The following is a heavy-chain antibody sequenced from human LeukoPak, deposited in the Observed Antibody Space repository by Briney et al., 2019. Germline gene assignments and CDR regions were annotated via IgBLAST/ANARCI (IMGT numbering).Heavy chain of an antibody. D-gene: IGHD3-3*01. J-gene: IGHJ5*02. CDR2: IYLGDSDT. CDR1: GYSFSNYW. V-gene: IGHV5-51*01. Sequence: GESLKISCKGSGYSFSNYWIGWVRQMPGKGLEWMGIIYLGDSDTRYSPSFQGQVTISADKSVSTAYLQWSSLKASDTAMYYCARRLYDFWSGYLYNWFDPWGQGTLVTVSS. CDR3: ARRLYDFWSGYLYNWFDP.